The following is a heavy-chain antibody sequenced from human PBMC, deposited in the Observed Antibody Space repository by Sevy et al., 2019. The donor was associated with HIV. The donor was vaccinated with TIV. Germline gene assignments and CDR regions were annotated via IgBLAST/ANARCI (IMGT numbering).Heavy chain of an antibody. CDR2: INPHNGNT. D-gene: IGHD3-22*01. J-gene: IGHJ4*02. CDR1: GYTFSNHR. Sequence: ASVKVSCKASGYTFSNHRISWVRQAPGQGLEWMGWINPHNGNTKYAQKLQGRVTMTTDTSTNTAYMEVRSLRSDDTAVYYCAREGTLVTMIIWGQGTLVTVSS. V-gene: IGHV1-18*01. CDR3: AREGTLVTMII.